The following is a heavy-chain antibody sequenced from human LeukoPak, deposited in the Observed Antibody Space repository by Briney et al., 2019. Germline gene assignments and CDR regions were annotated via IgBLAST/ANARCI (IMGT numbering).Heavy chain of an antibody. D-gene: IGHD3-10*01. CDR1: GGSFSRHY. J-gene: IGHJ6*03. V-gene: IGHV4-34*01. CDR2: INHSGST. CDR3: PRGFGSVIPYYYYMDV. Sequence: PSETLSLTWGVYGGSFSRHYWIWVRQPPGKGLEWIGEINHSGSTNFNPSLKSRVTISIDTSRNQFSLTLSSVTAADTAVYYSPRGFGSVIPYYYYMDVWDKGTTVTVSS.